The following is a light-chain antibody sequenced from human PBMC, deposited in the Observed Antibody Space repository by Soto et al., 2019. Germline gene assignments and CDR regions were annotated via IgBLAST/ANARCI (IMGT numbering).Light chain of an antibody. J-gene: IGKJ1*01. CDR2: DAS. CDR1: QSINTY. V-gene: IGKV3-11*02. CDR3: QQYNNWTQT. Sequence: EIGLTQSPGTLSLSPGERATLSCRASQSINTYLAWYQQKPGQAPRLLIYDASNRATGTPARFSGSGSGRDFTLTISSLQSEDFAVYYCQQYNNWTQTFGQGTKVDIK.